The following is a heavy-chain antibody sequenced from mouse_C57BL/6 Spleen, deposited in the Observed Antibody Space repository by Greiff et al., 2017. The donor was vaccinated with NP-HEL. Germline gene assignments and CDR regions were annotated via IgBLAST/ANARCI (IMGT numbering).Heavy chain of an antibody. V-gene: IGHV7-1*01. D-gene: IGHD1-1*01. CDR2: SRNKANDYTT. CDR1: GFTFSDFY. Sequence: EVKLVESGGGLVQSGRSLRLSCATSGFTFSDFYMEWVRQAPGKGLEWIAASRNKANDYTTEYSASVKGRFIVSRDTSQSILYLQMNALRAEDTAIYYCARVYYGSSYAMDYWGQGTSVTVSS. CDR3: ARVYYGSSYAMDY. J-gene: IGHJ4*01.